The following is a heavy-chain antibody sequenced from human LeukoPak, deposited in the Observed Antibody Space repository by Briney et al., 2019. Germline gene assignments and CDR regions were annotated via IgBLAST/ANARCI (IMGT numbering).Heavy chain of an antibody. Sequence: GRSLRLSCAASGSTFDDYAMHWVRQAPGKGLEWVSGISWNSGSIGYADSVKGRFTISRDNAKNSLYLQMNSLRAEDTAVYYCARVFSGSSVDAFDIWGQGTMVTVSS. D-gene: IGHD1-26*01. CDR3: ARVFSGSSVDAFDI. J-gene: IGHJ3*02. V-gene: IGHV3-9*01. CDR1: GSTFDDYA. CDR2: ISWNSGSI.